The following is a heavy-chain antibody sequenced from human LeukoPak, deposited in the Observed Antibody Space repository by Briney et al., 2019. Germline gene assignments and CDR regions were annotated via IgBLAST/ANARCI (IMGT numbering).Heavy chain of an antibody. CDR3: ARVRAVVTPDFFDY. V-gene: IGHV4-38-2*02. CDR1: GYSISSGYY. Sequence: SETLSLTCTVSGYSISSGYYWGWIRQPPGKGLEWIGSIYHSGSTYYNPSLKSRVTISIDTSKNHFSLKLSSVTAADTAVYYCARVRAVVTPDFFDYWGQGTLVTVSS. J-gene: IGHJ4*02. D-gene: IGHD4-23*01. CDR2: IYHSGST.